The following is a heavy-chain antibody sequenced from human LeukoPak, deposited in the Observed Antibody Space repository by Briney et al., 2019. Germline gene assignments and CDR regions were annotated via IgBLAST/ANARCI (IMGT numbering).Heavy chain of an antibody. Sequence: SGGSLRLSCAASGFTFSSYAMHWVRQAPGKGLEWVAVISYDGSNKYYADSVKGRFTISRDNSKNTLYLQMNSLRAEDTAVYYCAKGLGSSGPYAYYFDYWGQGTLVTVSS. J-gene: IGHJ4*02. D-gene: IGHD2-2*01. CDR1: GFTFSSYA. CDR3: AKGLGSSGPYAYYFDY. CDR2: ISYDGSNK. V-gene: IGHV3-30*04.